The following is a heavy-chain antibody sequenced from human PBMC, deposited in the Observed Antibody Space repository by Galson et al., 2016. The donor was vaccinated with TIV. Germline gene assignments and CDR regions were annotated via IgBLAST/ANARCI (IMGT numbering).Heavy chain of an antibody. CDR2: ISSGSSYI. J-gene: IGHJ4*02. D-gene: IGHD1-26*01. CDR3: ARDQRWESTAFDY. CDR1: GFSFSTYS. V-gene: IGHV3-21*06. Sequence: SLRLSCAASGFSFSTYSMNWVRQAPGKGLEWVSSISSGSSYINYADSVKGRVTISRDNAKSSLYLQMNSLRPEDTAAYYCARDQRWESTAFDYWGQGTLVTVSS.